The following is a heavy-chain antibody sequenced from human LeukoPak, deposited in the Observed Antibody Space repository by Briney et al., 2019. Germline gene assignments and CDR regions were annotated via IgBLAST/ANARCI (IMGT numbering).Heavy chain of an antibody. CDR2: IGGTGVRT. J-gene: IGHJ4*02. CDR1: GFTFSSYA. CDR3: AKETEWFGELLQIDY. V-gene: IGHV3-23*01. D-gene: IGHD3-10*01. Sequence: GGSLRLSCASSGFTFSSYAMSWVRQAPGKGLEWVSTIGGTGVRTYYADSVKGRFTISRDNSKNTLYLQINSLRAEDTAVYFCAKETEWFGELLQIDYWGQGTLVTVSS.